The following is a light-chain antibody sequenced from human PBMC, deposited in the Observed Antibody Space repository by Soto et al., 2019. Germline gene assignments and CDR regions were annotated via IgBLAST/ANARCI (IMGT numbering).Light chain of an antibody. CDR2: KAS. Sequence: DIQMTQSPSTLSASVGDRVTITCRASQSISSWLAWYQQKPGKAPKLLIHKASSLESGVPSRFSGSGSGTEFTLTISSLQPDDFATYYCQQYNSYSPGYTFGQGTKLEIK. J-gene: IGKJ2*01. CDR1: QSISSW. V-gene: IGKV1-5*03. CDR3: QQYNSYSPGYT.